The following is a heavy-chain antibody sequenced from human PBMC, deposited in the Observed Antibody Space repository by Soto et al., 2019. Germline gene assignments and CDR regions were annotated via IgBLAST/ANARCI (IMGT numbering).Heavy chain of an antibody. Sequence: SETLSLTCTVSGGSISSGDYYWSGIRQPPGKGLEWIGYIYYSGSTYYNPSLKSRVTISVDTSKNQFSLKLSSVTAADTAVYYCASDHRAIAVAGIRLSYYYHGMDVWGQGTTVTVSS. J-gene: IGHJ6*02. CDR2: IYYSGST. V-gene: IGHV4-30-4*01. CDR3: ASDHRAIAVAGIRLSYYYHGMDV. D-gene: IGHD6-13*01. CDR1: GGSISSGDYY.